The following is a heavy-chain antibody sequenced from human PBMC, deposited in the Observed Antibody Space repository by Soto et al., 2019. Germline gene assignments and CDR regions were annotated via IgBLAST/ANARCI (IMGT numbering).Heavy chain of an antibody. CDR1: GFTFSSYD. CDR2: IGTAGDT. Sequence: EVQLVESGGGLVQPGGSLRLSCAASGFTFSSYDMHWVRQVTGKGLEWVSAIGTAGDTYYPGSVKGRFTISRENAKNSLYLQMSSLRAGDTAVYYRARGVLASSSSWYDSWGQGTLVTVSS. J-gene: IGHJ5*01. CDR3: ARGVLASSSSWYDS. V-gene: IGHV3-13*04. D-gene: IGHD6-13*01.